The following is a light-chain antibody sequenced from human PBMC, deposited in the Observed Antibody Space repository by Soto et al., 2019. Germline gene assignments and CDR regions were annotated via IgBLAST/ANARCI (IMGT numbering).Light chain of an antibody. CDR2: GAS. CDR1: QSVSSN. J-gene: IGKJ5*01. Sequence: EIVLTQSPGTLSLSPGERATLSCRASQSVSSNLVWYQQKPGQAPRLLIYGASSRAAGIPARFSGSGSETDFTLTISDVEPEDFAVYYCHQRQSWPRTFGQGTRLEIK. CDR3: HQRQSWPRT. V-gene: IGKV3-11*01.